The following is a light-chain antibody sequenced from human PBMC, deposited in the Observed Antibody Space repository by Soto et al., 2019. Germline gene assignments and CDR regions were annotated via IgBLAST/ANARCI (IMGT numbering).Light chain of an antibody. CDR2: GVS. Sequence: EIVMTQSPATLSVSPGERATLSCRASQSVSSNLAWYQQKPGQAPRLLIYGVSTRATGIPARFSGSGSGTEFTLTISSLQSEDFAVYYCQQYNNWPRGTFGQGTKVEFK. CDR3: QQYNNWPRGT. J-gene: IGKJ1*01. V-gene: IGKV3-15*01. CDR1: QSVSSN.